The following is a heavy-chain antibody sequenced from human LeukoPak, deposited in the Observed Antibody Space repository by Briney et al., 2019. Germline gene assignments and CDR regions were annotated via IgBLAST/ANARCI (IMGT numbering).Heavy chain of an antibody. CDR2: INTGNSNT. CDR1: GYTFTSYA. J-gene: IGHJ3*02. CDR3: ARYITMVRGEAFDI. D-gene: IGHD3-10*01. Sequence: ASVKVSCEASGYTFTSYAMHWVRQAPGQSLEWMGWINTGNSNTKYSQEFQGRVTITRDTSASTAYMELSSLRSEDTAVYYCARYITMVRGEAFDIWGQGTMVTVSS. V-gene: IGHV1-3*03.